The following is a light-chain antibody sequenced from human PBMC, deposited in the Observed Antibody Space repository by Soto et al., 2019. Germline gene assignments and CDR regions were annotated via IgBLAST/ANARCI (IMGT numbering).Light chain of an antibody. V-gene: IGKV1-33*01. CDR2: DAS. CDR1: QDINNS. J-gene: IGKJ4*01. CDR3: QQHNNPPLP. Sequence: DIQMTQSPSSLSASVGDRVTITCQASQDINNSLNLYKQKPGKAPKLLLYDASILETGAPSRFRGSGSSTDFTFTTSSLQAEDIATYYCQQHNNPPLPFGGGTK.